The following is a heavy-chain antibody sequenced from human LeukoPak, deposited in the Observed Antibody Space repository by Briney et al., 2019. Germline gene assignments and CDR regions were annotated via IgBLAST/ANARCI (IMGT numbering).Heavy chain of an antibody. J-gene: IGHJ4*02. V-gene: IGHV3-30*18. CDR1: GFTFSSYG. CDR3: AKDLTGTHPYY. CDR2: ISYDGSNK. Sequence: GGSLRLSCAASGFTFSSYGMHWVRQAPGKGLEWVAVISYDGSNKYYADSVKGRSTISRDNSKNTLYLQMNSLRAEDTAVYYCAKDLTGTHPYYWGQGTLVTVSS. D-gene: IGHD1-1*01.